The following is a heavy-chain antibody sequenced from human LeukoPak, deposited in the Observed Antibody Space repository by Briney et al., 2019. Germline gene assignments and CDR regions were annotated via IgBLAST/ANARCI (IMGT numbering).Heavy chain of an antibody. CDR3: ARDGPAYTSRWYDYYYGLDV. Sequence: SETLSLTCAVYGGSFSGYYWSWIRQSPGKGLEWIGHIYHSGSTNYSPSLKSRVTISIDTSKSQFSLKLTSVTSADTAVYYCARDGPAYTSRWYDYYYGLDVWGQGTTVTVSS. CDR2: IYHSGST. J-gene: IGHJ6*02. CDR1: GGSFSGYY. D-gene: IGHD2-2*01. V-gene: IGHV4-59*01.